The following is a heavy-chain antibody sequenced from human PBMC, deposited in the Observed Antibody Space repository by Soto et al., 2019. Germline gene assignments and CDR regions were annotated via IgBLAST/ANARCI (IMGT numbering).Heavy chain of an antibody. V-gene: IGHV3-23*01. D-gene: IGHD3-10*01. J-gene: IGHJ6*02. Sequence: HPGGSLRLSCAASGFTFSSYAMGWVRQAPGKGLEWVSAISGSGGSTYYADSVKGRFTISRDNSKNTLYLQMNSLRAEDTAVYYCAKDYYYGSGSYYAPTRAGYYGMDFWGQGTTVTVSS. CDR1: GFTFSSYA. CDR2: ISGSGGST. CDR3: AKDYYYGSGSYYAPTRAGYYGMDF.